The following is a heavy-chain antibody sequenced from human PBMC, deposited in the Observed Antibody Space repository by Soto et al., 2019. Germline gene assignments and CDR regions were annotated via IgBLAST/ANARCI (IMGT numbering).Heavy chain of an antibody. CDR2: ISGSGGST. CDR3: ACHSSSSDFFGYYYYMDV. J-gene: IGHJ6*03. Sequence: GGSLRLSCAASGFTFSSYAMSWVRQAPGKGLEWVSAISGSGGSTYYADSVKGRFTISRDNSKNTLYLQMNSLRAEDTAVYYCACHSSSSDFFGYYYYMDVWGKGTTVTVSS. D-gene: IGHD6-6*01. V-gene: IGHV3-23*01. CDR1: GFTFSSYA.